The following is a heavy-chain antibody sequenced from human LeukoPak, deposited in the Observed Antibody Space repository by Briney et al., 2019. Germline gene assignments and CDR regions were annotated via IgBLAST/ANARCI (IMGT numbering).Heavy chain of an antibody. CDR3: ARGAVAGRRGDAFDI. V-gene: IGHV3-7*01. Sequence: GGSPRLSCAASGFTFSSYWMSWVRQAPGKGLEWVANIKQDGSEKYYVDSVKGRFTISRDNAKNSLYLQMNSLRAEDTAVYYCARGAVAGRRGDAFDIWGQGTMVTVSS. D-gene: IGHD6-19*01. CDR1: GFTFSSYW. CDR2: IKQDGSEK. J-gene: IGHJ3*02.